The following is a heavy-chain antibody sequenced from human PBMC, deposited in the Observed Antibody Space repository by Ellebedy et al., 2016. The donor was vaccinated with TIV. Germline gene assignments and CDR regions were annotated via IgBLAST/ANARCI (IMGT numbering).Heavy chain of an antibody. V-gene: IGHV3-30*04. Sequence: GGSLRLXXAASGFALSSYAMHWVRQAPGKGLEWVAVISYDGSNKYYADSVKGRFTISRDNSKNTLYLQMNSLRAEDTAVYYCARDSYEYWGQGTLVTVSS. J-gene: IGHJ4*02. D-gene: IGHD5-12*01. CDR1: GFALSSYA. CDR3: ARDSYEY. CDR2: ISYDGSNK.